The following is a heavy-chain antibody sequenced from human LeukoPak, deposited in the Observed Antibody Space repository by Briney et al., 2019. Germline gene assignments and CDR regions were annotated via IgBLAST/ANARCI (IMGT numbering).Heavy chain of an antibody. D-gene: IGHD4-17*01. CDR1: GGSFSGYY. J-gene: IGHJ4*02. CDR3: AREGATVTSVSVFDY. V-gene: IGHV4-31*11. CDR2: IYYSGST. Sequence: SETLSLTCAVYGGSFSGYYWSWIRQHPGKGLEWIGYIYYSGSTYYNPSLKSRVTISVDTSKNQFSLKLSSVTAADTAVYYCAREGATVTSVSVFDYWGQGTLVTVSS.